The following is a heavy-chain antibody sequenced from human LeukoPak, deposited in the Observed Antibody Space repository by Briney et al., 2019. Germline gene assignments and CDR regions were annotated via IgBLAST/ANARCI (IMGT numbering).Heavy chain of an antibody. V-gene: IGHV3-48*02. D-gene: IGHD3-10*01. CDR3: VRGYPLGVATFDS. CDR1: GFTFSSYS. J-gene: IGHJ4*02. Sequence: GGSQRLSCAASGFTFSSYSMNWVRQAPGKGLEWVSYISHNSRTMHYADSVKGRLTISRDDAKNSLFLQMNSLRDEDTAVYYCVRGYPLGVATFDSWGQGTLVIVSS. CDR2: ISHNSRTM.